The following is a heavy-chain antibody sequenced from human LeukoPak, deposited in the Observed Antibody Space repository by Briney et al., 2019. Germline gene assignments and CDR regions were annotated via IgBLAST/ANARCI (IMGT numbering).Heavy chain of an antibody. J-gene: IGHJ4*02. D-gene: IGHD1-1*01. CDR1: GYSFTSYW. V-gene: IGHV5-51*01. Sequence: GESLKISCETSGYSFTSYWIAWVRQMPGKGLEWMGIIYPGDSDTRYSPSFQGQVTISADKSITTAYLQWSSLRASDTAMYYCARLYNWNDGFDFRGQGTLVTVSS. CDR2: IYPGDSDT. CDR3: ARLYNWNDGFDF.